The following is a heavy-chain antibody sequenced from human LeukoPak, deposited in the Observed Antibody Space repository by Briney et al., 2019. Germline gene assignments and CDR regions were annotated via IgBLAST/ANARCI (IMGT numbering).Heavy chain of an antibody. V-gene: IGHV3-23*01. J-gene: IGHJ4*02. Sequence: GGSLRLSCAASGFTFGSYWMTWVRQAPGKGLEWVSAISGSGGSTYYADSVKGRFTISRDNSKNTLYLQMSSLRAEDTAVYYCAKGTLGYCSGGSCYSGYWGQGTLVTVSS. CDR1: GFTFGSYW. CDR2: ISGSGGST. D-gene: IGHD2-15*01. CDR3: AKGTLGYCSGGSCYSGY.